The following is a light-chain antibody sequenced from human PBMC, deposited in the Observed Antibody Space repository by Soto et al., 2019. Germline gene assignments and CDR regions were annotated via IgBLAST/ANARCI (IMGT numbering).Light chain of an antibody. CDR3: QQLNTYPLT. CDR2: AAY. Sequence: DIQLTQSPAFLSASVGDRVTITCRASQGISTYLAWYQQKPGKAPTLLIYAAYTLQSGVPSRFSGSGSGTEFTLTMSSLQPEDFETYYCQQLNTYPLTFGQGTKVEIK. CDR1: QGISTY. V-gene: IGKV1-9*01. J-gene: IGKJ1*01.